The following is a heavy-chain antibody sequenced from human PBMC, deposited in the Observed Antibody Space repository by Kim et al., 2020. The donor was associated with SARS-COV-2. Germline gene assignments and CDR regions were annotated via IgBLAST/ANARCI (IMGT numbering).Heavy chain of an antibody. CDR2: ISYDGSNK. D-gene: IGHD1-26*01. CDR3: AGYSGSYFSNFDY. Sequence: GGSLGLSCAASGFTFSSYAMHWVRQAPGKGLEWVAVISYDGSNKYYADSVKGRFTISRDNSKNTLYLQMNSLRAEDTAVYYCAGYSGSYFSNFDYWGQGTLVTVSS. J-gene: IGHJ4*02. CDR1: GFTFSSYA. V-gene: IGHV3-30*04.